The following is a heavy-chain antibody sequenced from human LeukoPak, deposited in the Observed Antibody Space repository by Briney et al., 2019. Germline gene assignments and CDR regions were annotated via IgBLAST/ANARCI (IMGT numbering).Heavy chain of an antibody. CDR2: INADGSGT. Sequence: PGGSLRLSCAASGFTFSNFWMNWVRQAPGKGLVWVSRINADGSGTTYADSVKGRFTISRDNSKNTLDLQMNSLRAEDTAVYYCAKDLGGCSISTCSYYMDVWGKGTTVTVSS. V-gene: IGHV3-74*01. D-gene: IGHD2-2*01. J-gene: IGHJ6*03. CDR1: GFTFSNFW. CDR3: AKDLGGCSISTCSYYMDV.